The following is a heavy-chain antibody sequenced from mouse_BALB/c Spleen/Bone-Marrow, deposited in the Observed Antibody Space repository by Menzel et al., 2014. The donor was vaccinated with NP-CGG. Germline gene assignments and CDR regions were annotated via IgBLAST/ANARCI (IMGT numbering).Heavy chain of an antibody. D-gene: IGHD2-4*01. CDR2: IFPGTDTT. Sequence: QVQLKESGAEVVNPGASVKLSCRTSGYTFTNYWIQWVKQRPGQGLGWIGEIFPGTDTTYYNEKFKDKATLTIDTSSSTAYMQLSNLTSEDSAVYFCARNYDYDEGAWFTYWGRGTLVTVSA. CDR1: GYTFTNYW. J-gene: IGHJ3*01. V-gene: IGHV1S132*01. CDR3: ARNYDYDEGAWFTY.